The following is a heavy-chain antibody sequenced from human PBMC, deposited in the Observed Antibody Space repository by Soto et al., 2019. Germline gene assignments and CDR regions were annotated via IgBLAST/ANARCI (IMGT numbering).Heavy chain of an antibody. CDR1: GYSFTSYW. CDR3: ARRFQGTRGAFDI. CDR2: IYPGDSDT. V-gene: IGHV5-51*01. J-gene: IGHJ3*02. Sequence: GESLKISCKGSGYSFTSYWIGWVRQMPGKGLEWMGIIYPGDSDTRYSPSFQGQVTISADKSISTAYLQWSSLKASDTATYYWARRFQGTRGAFDIWGQGTMVTVSS.